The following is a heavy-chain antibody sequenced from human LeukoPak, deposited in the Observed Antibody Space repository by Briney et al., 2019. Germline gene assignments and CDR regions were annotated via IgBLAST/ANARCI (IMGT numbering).Heavy chain of an antibody. D-gene: IGHD4-17*01. Sequence: QPGGSLRLSCAASGFTFSSYWMHWVRQAPGKGLEWVSFISSTSSTIYYADSVKGRFTISRDNAKHSLYLQMNRLRAEDTAVYYCARDYGDPWGQGTLVTVSS. CDR3: ARDYGDP. CDR1: GFTFSSYW. V-gene: IGHV3-48*01. J-gene: IGHJ5*02. CDR2: ISSTSSTI.